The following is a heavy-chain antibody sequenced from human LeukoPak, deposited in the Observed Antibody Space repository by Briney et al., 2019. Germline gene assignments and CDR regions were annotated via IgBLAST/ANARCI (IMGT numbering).Heavy chain of an antibody. Sequence: SETLSLTCTVSGGSISSYYWSWIRQPPGKGLKWFGYIYYSGSTNYNPSLKSRVTVSGDTSKNQFSLKLSSVTAADTAVYFCARHLRTFNSGSYYSTFDYWGQGTLVTVSS. CDR3: ARHLRTFNSGSYYSTFDY. D-gene: IGHD1-26*01. J-gene: IGHJ4*02. V-gene: IGHV4-59*08. CDR2: IYYSGST. CDR1: GGSISSYY.